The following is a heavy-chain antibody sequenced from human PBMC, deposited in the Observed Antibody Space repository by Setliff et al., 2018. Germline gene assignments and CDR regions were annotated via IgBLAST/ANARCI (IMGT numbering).Heavy chain of an antibody. J-gene: IGHJ4*02. V-gene: IGHV1-3*04. Sequence: ASVKVSCKASGYTFSANAIHWVRQAPGQRLEWMGFIYTDNGNTKYSKNFQDRVAITRDTSASTAYMELSSLTSEDTSVYFCARGSRGFDYWGQGALVTVSS. CDR1: GYTFSANA. CDR3: ARGSRGFDY. CDR2: IYTDNGNT.